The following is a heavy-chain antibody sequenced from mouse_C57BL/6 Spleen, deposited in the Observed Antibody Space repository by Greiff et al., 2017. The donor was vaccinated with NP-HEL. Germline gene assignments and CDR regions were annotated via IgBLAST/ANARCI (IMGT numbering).Heavy chain of an antibody. V-gene: IGHV1-26*01. CDR2: IIPNNGGT. CDR3: ARTRRGAYFDY. D-gene: IGHD3-1*01. CDR1: GYTFTDYY. Sequence: EVQLQQSGPELVKPGASVKISCKASGYTFTDYYMNWVKQSHGKSLEWIGDIIPNNGGTSYNQKFKGKATLTVDKSSSTAYMELRSLTSEDSAVYYCARTRRGAYFDYWGQGTTLTVSS. J-gene: IGHJ2*01.